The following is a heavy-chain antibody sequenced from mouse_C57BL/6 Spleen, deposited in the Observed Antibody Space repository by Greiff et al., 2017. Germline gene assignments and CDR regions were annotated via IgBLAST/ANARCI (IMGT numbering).Heavy chain of an antibody. D-gene: IGHD2-3*01. CDR3: AIGIYDGYPFAY. V-gene: IGHV1-74*01. Sequence: VQLQQPGAELVKPGASVKVSCKASGYTFTSYWMHWVKQRPGQGLEWIGRIHPSDSDTNYNQKFKGKATLTVDKSSSTAYMQLSSLTSEDSAVYYCAIGIYDGYPFAYWGQGTLVTVSA. CDR1: GYTFTSYW. CDR2: IHPSDSDT. J-gene: IGHJ3*01.